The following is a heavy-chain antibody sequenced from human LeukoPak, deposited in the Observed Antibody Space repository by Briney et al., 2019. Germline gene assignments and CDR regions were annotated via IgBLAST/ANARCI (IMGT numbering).Heavy chain of an antibody. CDR1: GGTFSSYA. CDR3: ARGGELRYFDWPN. CDR2: IIPIFGTA. J-gene: IGHJ4*02. Sequence: AASVKVSCKASGGTFSSYAISWVRQAPGQGLEWMGGIIPIFGTANYAQKFQGRVTITADESTSTAYMELSSLRSEDTAVYYCARGGELRYFDWPNWGQGTPVTVSS. V-gene: IGHV1-69*01. D-gene: IGHD3-9*01.